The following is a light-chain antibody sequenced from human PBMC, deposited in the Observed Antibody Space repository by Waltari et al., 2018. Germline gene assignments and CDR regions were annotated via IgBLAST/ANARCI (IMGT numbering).Light chain of an antibody. CDR1: QSVSRA. Sequence: EIVLTQSPGTLSLSPGERATLSCRASQSVSRALAWYQQKPGQAPRLLIYAASTRVTGVPDRFSGSGSGTDFSLTISRLDPEDFAVYYCQHYVNLPVTFGQGTKVEI. CDR2: AAS. V-gene: IGKV3-20*01. J-gene: IGKJ1*01. CDR3: QHYVNLPVT.